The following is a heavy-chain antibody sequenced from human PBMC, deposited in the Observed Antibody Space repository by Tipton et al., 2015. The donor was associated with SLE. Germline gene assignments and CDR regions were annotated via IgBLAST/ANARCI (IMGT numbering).Heavy chain of an antibody. V-gene: IGHV4-61*01. CDR1: GGSISSSSYY. D-gene: IGHD1-26*01. Sequence: TLSLTCTVSGGSISSSSYYWSWIRQPPGKGLEWIGYIYYSGSTNYNPSLKSRVTISVDTSKNQFSLKLSSVTAADTAVYYCARSRIVGASGGGADAFDIWGQGTMVTVSS. CDR3: ARSRIVGASGGGADAFDI. J-gene: IGHJ3*02. CDR2: IYYSGST.